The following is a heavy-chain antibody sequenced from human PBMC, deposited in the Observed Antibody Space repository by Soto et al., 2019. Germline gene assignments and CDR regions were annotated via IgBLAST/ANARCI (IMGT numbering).Heavy chain of an antibody. CDR1: GGSISSYY. D-gene: IGHD3-10*01. V-gene: IGHV4-59*08. J-gene: IGHJ6*03. CDR3: ARIYYGSGSYLYYYYYMDV. Sequence: QVQLQESGPGLVKPSETLSLTCTVSGGSISSYYWSWIRQPPGKGLEWIGYIYYSGSTNYNPSLKRRVTISVDTSKNQFSLKLSSVTAADTAVYYCARIYYGSGSYLYYYYYMDVWGKGTTVTVSS. CDR2: IYYSGST.